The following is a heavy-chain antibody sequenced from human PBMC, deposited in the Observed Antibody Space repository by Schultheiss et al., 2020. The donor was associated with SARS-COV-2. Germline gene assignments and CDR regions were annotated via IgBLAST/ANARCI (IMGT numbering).Heavy chain of an antibody. Sequence: GESLKISCAASGLTFGAYAMSWVRQAPGKGLEWVSTISGDGTDTYFADSAKGRFTISRDNSKNTHFLQMNSLRAEDSAVYYCAKGGHFSFFDYWGQGSLVTVSS. J-gene: IGHJ4*02. CDR1: GLTFGAYA. CDR2: ISGDGTDT. CDR3: AKGGHFSFFDY. D-gene: IGHD3-16*02. V-gene: IGHV3-23*01.